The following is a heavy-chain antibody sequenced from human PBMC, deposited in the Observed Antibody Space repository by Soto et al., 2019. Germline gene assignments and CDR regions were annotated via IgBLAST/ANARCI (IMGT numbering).Heavy chain of an antibody. V-gene: IGHV1-46*01. D-gene: IGHD3-3*01. Sequence: DSLKVSCKASGYTFTSYYMQWVRQAPGQGLEWMGIINPSGGSTSYAQKFQGRVTMTRDTSTSTVYMELSSLRSEDTAVYYCARDDSIFGVVTPANWFDPWGQGTLVTV. CDR3: ARDDSIFGVVTPANWFDP. J-gene: IGHJ5*02. CDR1: GYTFTSYY. CDR2: INPSGGST.